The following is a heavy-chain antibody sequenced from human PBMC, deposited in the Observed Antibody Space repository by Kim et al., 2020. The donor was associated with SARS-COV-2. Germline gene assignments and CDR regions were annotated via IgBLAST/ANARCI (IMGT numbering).Heavy chain of an antibody. J-gene: IGHJ3*02. CDR2: ITDDGSNK. D-gene: IGHD3-22*01. CDR3: ANLDYDDSRDRAFDI. Sequence: GGSLRLSCAASGFTFSSYGMRWVRQAPGKGLEWVAVITDDGSNKYYADSVKGRFTISRDNSKNTLYLQMNSLRAEDTAVYYCANLDYDDSRDRAFDIWGQGTMVTVSS. CDR1: GFTFSSYG. V-gene: IGHV3-30*18.